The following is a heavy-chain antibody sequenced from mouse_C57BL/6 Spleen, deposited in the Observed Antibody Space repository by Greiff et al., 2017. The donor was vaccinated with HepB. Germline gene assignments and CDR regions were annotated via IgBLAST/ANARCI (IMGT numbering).Heavy chain of an antibody. J-gene: IGHJ1*03. CDR2: INPSSGYT. V-gene: IGHV1-4*01. D-gene: IGHD1-1*01. Sequence: VQVVESGAELARPGASVKMSCKASGYTFTSYTMHWVKQRPGKGLEWIGYINPSSGYTNYNQKFKDKATLTADKSSSTAYMQLSSLTSEDSAVYYCARAGTTVVEGYFDVWGTGTTVTVSS. CDR3: ARAGTTVVEGYFDV. CDR1: GYTFTSYT.